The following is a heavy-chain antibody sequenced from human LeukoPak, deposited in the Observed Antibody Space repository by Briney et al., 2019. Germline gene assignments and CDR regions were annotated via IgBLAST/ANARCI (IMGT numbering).Heavy chain of an antibody. CDR3: AREGTGDNIFDY. CDR1: GYTFTGYY. V-gene: IGHV1-69*13. J-gene: IGHJ4*02. Sequence: SVKVSCKASGYTFTGYYMHWVRQAPGQGLEWMGGIIPIFGTANYAQKFQGRVTITADESTSTAYMELSSLRSEDTAVYYCAREGTGDNIFDYWGQGTLVTVSS. CDR2: IIPIFGTA. D-gene: IGHD3-10*01.